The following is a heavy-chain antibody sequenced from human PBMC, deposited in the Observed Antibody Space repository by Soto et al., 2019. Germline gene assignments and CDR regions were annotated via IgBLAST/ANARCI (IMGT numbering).Heavy chain of an antibody. CDR2: ISGSGGST. CDR3: AKDLRQWLTTPEYFQH. V-gene: IGHV3-23*01. J-gene: IGHJ1*01. D-gene: IGHD6-19*01. CDR1: GFTFSSYA. Sequence: GGSLRLSCAASGFTFSSYAMSWVRQAPGKGLEWVSAISGSGGSTYYADSVKGRFTISRDNSKNTLYLQMNSLRAEDTAVYYCAKDLRQWLTTPEYFQHWGQGTLVTVSS.